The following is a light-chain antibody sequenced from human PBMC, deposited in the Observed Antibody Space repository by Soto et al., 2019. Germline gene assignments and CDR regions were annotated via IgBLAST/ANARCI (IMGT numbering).Light chain of an antibody. CDR1: SSDVGTYNY. CDR2: EVT. V-gene: IGLV2-14*01. CDR3: SSYSNSNSRYL. Sequence: QSVLTQPASVSGSPGQSIIISCTGSSSDVGTYNYVSWYQQHPGKAPKLMIYEVTSRPSGVSDRFSGSKSGNTASLTISGLQAEDEADYYCSSYSNSNSRYLFGTGTKLTVL. J-gene: IGLJ1*01.